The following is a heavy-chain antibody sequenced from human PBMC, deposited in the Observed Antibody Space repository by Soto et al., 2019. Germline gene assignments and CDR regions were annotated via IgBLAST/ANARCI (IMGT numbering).Heavy chain of an antibody. J-gene: IGHJ5*02. CDR2: ISGSGGST. V-gene: IGHV3-23*01. CDR3: AKDPLGAYGDVGFDP. Sequence: GGSLILSCAASGFTFSSYSMSWVRQAPGKGLEWVSAISGSGGSTYYADSVKGRFTISRDKSKNTLYLQMNSVRAEDTAVYYCAKDPLGAYGDVGFDPWGQGRLVTVSS. D-gene: IGHD4-17*01. CDR1: GFTFSSYS.